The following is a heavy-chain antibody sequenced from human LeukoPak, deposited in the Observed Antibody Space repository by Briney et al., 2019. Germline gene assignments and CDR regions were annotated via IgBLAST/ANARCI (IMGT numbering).Heavy chain of an antibody. V-gene: IGHV3-11*01. D-gene: IGHD3-10*01. Sequence: PGGSLRLSCAASGFTFSDYYMSWIRQAPGKGLEWVSYISSSGSTIYYADSVKGRFTISRDNAKNSLYLQMNSLRAEGTAVYYCARVSYYGSGSPLDYWGQGTLVTVSS. CDR3: ARVSYYGSGSPLDY. CDR1: GFTFSDYY. CDR2: ISSSGSTI. J-gene: IGHJ4*02.